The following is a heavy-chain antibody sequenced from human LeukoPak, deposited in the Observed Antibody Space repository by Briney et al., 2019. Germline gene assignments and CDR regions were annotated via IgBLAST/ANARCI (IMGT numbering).Heavy chain of an antibody. J-gene: IGHJ6*02. Sequence: GGSLKLSCAASGFTVNSNYMSWVRQTPGKGLEWVSTIYSSGSTYYAESMKGRFTISRDNSKNTLYLQMNSLRAEDTAVYYCARERYYYYYGMDVWGQGTTVTVSS. CDR3: ARERYYYYYGMDV. CDR1: GFTVNSNY. V-gene: IGHV3-53*01. CDR2: IYSSGST.